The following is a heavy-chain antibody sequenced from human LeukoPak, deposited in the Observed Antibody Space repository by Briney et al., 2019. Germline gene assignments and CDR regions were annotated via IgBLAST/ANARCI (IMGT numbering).Heavy chain of an antibody. CDR1: GYTFTGYY. J-gene: IGHJ5*02. V-gene: IGHV1-18*04. CDR3: ARDGGELPWFDP. D-gene: IGHD1-26*01. Sequence: GASVKVSCKASGYTFTGYYMHWVRQAPGQGLEWMGWISAYNGNTNYAQKLQGRVTMTTDTSTSTAYMELRSLRSDDTAVYYCARDGGELPWFDPWGQGTLVTVSS. CDR2: ISAYNGNT.